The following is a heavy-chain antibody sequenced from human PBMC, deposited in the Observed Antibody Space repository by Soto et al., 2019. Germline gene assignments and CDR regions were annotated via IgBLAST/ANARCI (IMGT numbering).Heavy chain of an antibody. CDR1: CYTFTSYG. CDR3: AREYLWSGHSKYYYSCMDV. J-gene: IGHJ6*02. D-gene: IGHD3-3*01. Sequence: GASVQVSCKASCYTFTSYGISWVRQAPGQGLEWMGWISAYNGNTNYAQKLQGRVTMTTDTSTSTAYMELRSLRSDDTAVYYCAREYLWSGHSKYYYSCMDVWGQGITVNVS. V-gene: IGHV1-18*01. CDR2: ISAYNGNT.